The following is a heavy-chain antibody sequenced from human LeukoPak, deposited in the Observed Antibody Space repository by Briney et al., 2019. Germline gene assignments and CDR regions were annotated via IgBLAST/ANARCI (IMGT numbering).Heavy chain of an antibody. Sequence: SVKVSCKASGYTFTNYGMNWVRQAPGQGLEGMGGIIPMFGTANYAQNFQGRVTITADESTGTAYMDLSSLRSEDTAVYYCARVVTPRYCTTPSCYWKGWFDPWGQGTLVTVSS. J-gene: IGHJ5*02. V-gene: IGHV1-69*13. CDR3: ARVVTPRYCTTPSCYWKGWFDP. CDR2: IIPMFGTA. D-gene: IGHD2-2*01. CDR1: GYTFTNYG.